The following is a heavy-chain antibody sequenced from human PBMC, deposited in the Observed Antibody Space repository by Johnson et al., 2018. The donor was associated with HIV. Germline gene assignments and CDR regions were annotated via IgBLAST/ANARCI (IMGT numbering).Heavy chain of an antibody. Sequence: VQLVESGGGLVQPGGSLRLSCAASGFTVSSNYMSWVRQAPGKGLEWVSLNYSGGSTYHADPVKGRFIISRDNSKSTLYLQMNSLRAEDTAVYYCARAYTYGAFDIWGQGTTVTISS. CDR2: NYSGGST. V-gene: IGHV3-66*01. CDR1: GFTVSSNY. CDR3: ARAYTYGAFDI. D-gene: IGHD5-18*01. J-gene: IGHJ3*02.